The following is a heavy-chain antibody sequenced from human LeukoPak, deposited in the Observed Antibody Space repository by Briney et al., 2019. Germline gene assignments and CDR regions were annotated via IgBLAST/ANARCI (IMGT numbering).Heavy chain of an antibody. V-gene: IGHV3-21*01. CDR1: GFTFSTSS. CDR2: ISRSASSI. CDR3: ARNDYGDYGIDY. J-gene: IGHJ4*02. D-gene: IGHD4-17*01. Sequence: PGGSLRLSCASSGFTFSTSSMSWVRQAPGKGLEWVSYISRSASSIYYADSVKGRFTTSRDNAKNSLYLQMNSLRAEDTAIYFCARNDYGDYGIDYWGQGTLVTVSS.